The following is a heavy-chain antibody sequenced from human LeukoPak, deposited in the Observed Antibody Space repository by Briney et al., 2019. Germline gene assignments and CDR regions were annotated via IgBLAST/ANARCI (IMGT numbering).Heavy chain of an antibody. D-gene: IGHD6-19*01. J-gene: IGHJ6*02. Sequence: SETLSLTCTASGGSISSYYWSWIRQPPGKGLEWIAYINYSGSTNYNPSLKSRVTISVDTSKNQFSLKLSSVTAADTAVYYCARAGAVADPYYYYGMDVWGQGTTVTVFS. CDR2: INYSGST. CDR1: GGSISSYY. V-gene: IGHV4-59*01. CDR3: ARAGAVADPYYYYGMDV.